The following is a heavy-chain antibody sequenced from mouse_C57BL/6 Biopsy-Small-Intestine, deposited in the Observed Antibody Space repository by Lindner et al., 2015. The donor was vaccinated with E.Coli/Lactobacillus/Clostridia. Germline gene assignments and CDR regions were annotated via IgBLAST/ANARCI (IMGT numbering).Heavy chain of an antibody. CDR1: GYTFTDYN. Sequence: VQLQESGPELVKPGASVKIPCKASGYTFTDYNMDWVKQSHGKSLEWIGDINPNNGGTIYNQKFKGKATLTVDKSSSTAYMELRSLTSEDTAVYYCARKYYPSRAMDYWGQGTSVTVSS. D-gene: IGHD1-1*02. V-gene: IGHV1-18*01. CDR3: ARKYYPSRAMDY. J-gene: IGHJ4*01. CDR2: INPNNGGT.